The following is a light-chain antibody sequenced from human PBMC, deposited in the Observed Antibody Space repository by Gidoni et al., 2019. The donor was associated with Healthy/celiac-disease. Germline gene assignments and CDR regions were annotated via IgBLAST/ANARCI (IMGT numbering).Light chain of an antibody. CDR3: QAWDSSTAV. CDR1: TLGDDY. Sequence: SYKLTQPPSVSVSPGQTASITCSGETLGDDYASWYQQKPGQSPVLVIYQYTKRPSGFPERFSGSNSGNTATLTISGTQAMDEADYYCQAWDSSTAVFGGGTKLTVL. J-gene: IGLJ2*01. V-gene: IGLV3-1*01. CDR2: QYT.